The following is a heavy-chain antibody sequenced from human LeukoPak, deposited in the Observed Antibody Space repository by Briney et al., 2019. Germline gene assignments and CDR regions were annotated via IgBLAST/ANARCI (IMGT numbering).Heavy chain of an antibody. J-gene: IGHJ4*02. CDR2: ITSDGGST. Sequence: GGSLRLSCAASGFTFSDSYMTWIRQAPGKGLEWVSRITSDGGSTSYAASVKGRFTISRDNAKNTLYLQMNSLRAEDTAVYYCLRGPSFDYWGQGTLVTVSS. V-gene: IGHV3-74*01. CDR3: LRGPSFDY. CDR1: GFTFSDSY.